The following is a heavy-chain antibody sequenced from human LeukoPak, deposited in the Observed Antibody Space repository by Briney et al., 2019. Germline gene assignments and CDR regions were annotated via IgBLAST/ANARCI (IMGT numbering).Heavy chain of an antibody. Sequence: ASVKVSCKASGYTFTSYGISWVRQAPGQGLEWMGWISAYNGNTNYAQKFQGRVTMTRNTSISTAYMELSSLRSEDTAVYYCARTEITIFGVPYGMDVWGQGTTVTVSS. J-gene: IGHJ6*02. CDR2: ISAYNGNT. CDR1: GYTFTSYG. CDR3: ARTEITIFGVPYGMDV. V-gene: IGHV1-18*01. D-gene: IGHD3-3*01.